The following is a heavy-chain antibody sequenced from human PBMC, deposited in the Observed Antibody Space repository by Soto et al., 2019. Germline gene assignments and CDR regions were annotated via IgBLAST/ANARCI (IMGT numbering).Heavy chain of an antibody. Sequence: QVQLVQSGAEVKKPGSSVKVSCKAPGGTFSSYAISWVRQAPGQGLEWMGGIIPIFGTAKYAQKFQGRVTINADEFTSTGYMELSSLRSEDTAVYYCARSKGGSRSLDIYYYYYYGMDVWGQGTTVTVSS. CDR3: ARSKGGSRSLDIYYYYYYGMDV. D-gene: IGHD2-15*01. CDR1: GGTFSSYA. CDR2: IIPIFGTA. J-gene: IGHJ6*02. V-gene: IGHV1-69*01.